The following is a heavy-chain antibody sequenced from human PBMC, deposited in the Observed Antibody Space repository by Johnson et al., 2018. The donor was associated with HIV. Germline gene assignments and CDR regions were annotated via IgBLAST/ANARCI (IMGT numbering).Heavy chain of an antibody. D-gene: IGHD3-10*01. CDR1: EFSVSGNY. J-gene: IGHJ3*02. CDR3: ARRLWFRNLYDAFDI. Sequence: EVQLVESGGGLVRPGGSLRLSCAASEFSVSGNYMTWVRPAPGKGLEWVSVIPGGGSIYYDDSVKGRFPISRDTAKNTLYLQMNNLRPEDTALYYCARRLWFRNLYDAFDIWGQGTMVTVSS. V-gene: IGHV3-66*02. CDR2: IPGGGSI.